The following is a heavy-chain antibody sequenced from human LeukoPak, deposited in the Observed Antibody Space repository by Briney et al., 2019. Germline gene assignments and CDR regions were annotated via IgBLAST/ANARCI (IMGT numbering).Heavy chain of an antibody. CDR2: ISYSGST. V-gene: IGHV4-59*01. Sequence: KFSETLSLTCTVSGDSINSYYWNWIRQPPGKGLEWVGYISYSGSTNYNPSLKSRVTMSVDTSTNQVFLKLNSVTAADTAVYYCARGRVLPEFDSWGQGTLVTVSS. J-gene: IGHJ4*02. CDR3: ARGRVLPEFDS. CDR1: GDSINSYY.